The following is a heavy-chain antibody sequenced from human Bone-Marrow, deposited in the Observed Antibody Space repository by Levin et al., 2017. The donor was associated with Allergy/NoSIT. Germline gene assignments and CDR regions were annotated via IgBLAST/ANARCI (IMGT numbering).Heavy chain of an antibody. V-gene: IGHV2-5*02. Sequence: SGPTLVKPTQTLTLTCTFSGFSLSTSGVGVGWIRQPPGKALEWLALIYWDDDKRYSPSLKSRLTITKDTSKNQVVLTMTNMDPVDTATYYCAHRPSGWYYDSSGAEGYFQHWGQGTLVTVSS. CDR3: AHRPSGWYYDSSGAEGYFQH. CDR1: GFSLSTSGVG. CDR2: IYWDDDK. D-gene: IGHD3-22*01. J-gene: IGHJ1*01.